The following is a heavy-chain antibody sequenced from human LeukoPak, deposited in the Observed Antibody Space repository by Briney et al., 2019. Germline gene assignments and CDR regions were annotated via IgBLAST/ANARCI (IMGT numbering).Heavy chain of an antibody. CDR1: GFTFSSYA. CDR2: ISYDGSNK. J-gene: IGHJ4*02. CDR3: ARRTGTYYYDSSGYSPWRYYFDY. D-gene: IGHD3-22*01. Sequence: GGSLRLSCAASGFTFSSYAMHWVRQAPGKGLEWVAVISYDGSNKYYADSVKGRFTISRDNSKNTLYLQMNSLRAEDTAVFYCARRTGTYYYDSSGYSPWRYYFDYWGQGTLVTVSS. V-gene: IGHV3-30*04.